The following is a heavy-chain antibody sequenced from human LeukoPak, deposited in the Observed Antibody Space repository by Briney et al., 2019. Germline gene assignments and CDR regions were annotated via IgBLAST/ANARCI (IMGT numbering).Heavy chain of an antibody. CDR1: GFDFSNCA. CDR2: TTPAGAGT. V-gene: IGHV3-23*01. CDR3: AKEDLSSSRYYFEN. J-gene: IGHJ4*02. D-gene: IGHD6-6*01. Sequence: GGSLRLSCAASGFDFSNCAMSWVRQAPGKGLEWVSATTPAGAGTYYADSVKGRFTMSRDNAKNTLYLHMNSLRAEDTAVYYCAKEDLSSSRYYFENWGQGALVTVSS.